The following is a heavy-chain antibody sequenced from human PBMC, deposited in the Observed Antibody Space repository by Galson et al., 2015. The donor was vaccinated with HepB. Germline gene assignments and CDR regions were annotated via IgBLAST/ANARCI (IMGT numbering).Heavy chain of an antibody. CDR2: ISYDGSNK. CDR1: GFTFSGSA. V-gene: IGHV3-30-3*01. D-gene: IGHD1-1*01. J-gene: IGHJ6*02. Sequence: SLRLSCAASGFTFSGSAMHWVRQASGKGLEWVAVISYDGSNKYYADSVKGRFTISRDNSKNTLYLQMNSLRAEDTAVYYCARDDGLRNAGWNQGGYYYYGMDVWGQGTTVTVSS. CDR3: ARDDGLRNAGWNQGGYYYYGMDV.